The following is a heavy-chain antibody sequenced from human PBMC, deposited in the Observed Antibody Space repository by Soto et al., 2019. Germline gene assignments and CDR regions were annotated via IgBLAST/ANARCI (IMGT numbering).Heavy chain of an antibody. CDR2: INPSDGSA. D-gene: IGHD6-19*01. V-gene: IGHV1-46*01. J-gene: IGHJ4*02. CDR1: GYTFTSYY. CDR3: ARVQFASGWRYAGDY. Sequence: QVQLVQSGAEVKKPGASVKVSCKASGYTFTSYYMQWVRQAPGQGLEWMGIINPSDGSATNAQKFQGRAPITRDTSTSTVYMELSSLTSDDTAVYYCARVQFASGWRYAGDYWGQGTLVTVSS.